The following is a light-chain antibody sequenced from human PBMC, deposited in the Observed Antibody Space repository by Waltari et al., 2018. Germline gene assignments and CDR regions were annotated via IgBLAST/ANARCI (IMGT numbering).Light chain of an antibody. CDR1: SSDVGSYTL. V-gene: IGLV2-23*03. CDR3: CSYAGSSTFPYV. Sequence: QSALTQPASVSGSPGQSITISCTGTSSDVGSYTLVPWYQQHPGKAPKLMIYEGNKRPSGVSNRFSGSKSGNTASLTISGLQAEDEADYYCCSYAGSSTFPYVFGTGTKVTVL. CDR2: EGN. J-gene: IGLJ1*01.